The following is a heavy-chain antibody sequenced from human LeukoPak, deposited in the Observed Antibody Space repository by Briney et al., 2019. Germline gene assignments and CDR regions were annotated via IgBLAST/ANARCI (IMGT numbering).Heavy chain of an antibody. Sequence: PGKSLRLSCAASGFSFSSYGMHWVRQAPGKGLEWVSAISGSGDSTYYADSVKGRFTISRDNSKNTLYLQMNSLRAEDTAVYYCAREYYDILTGYRTDAFDIWGQGTMVTVSS. D-gene: IGHD3-9*01. V-gene: IGHV3-23*01. CDR2: ISGSGDST. J-gene: IGHJ3*02. CDR1: GFSFSSYG. CDR3: AREYYDILTGYRTDAFDI.